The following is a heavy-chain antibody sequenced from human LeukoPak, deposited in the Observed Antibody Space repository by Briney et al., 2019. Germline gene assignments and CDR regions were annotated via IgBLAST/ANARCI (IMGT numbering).Heavy chain of an antibody. CDR2: IYSSGTT. CDR1: GGSISSGSYY. V-gene: IGHV4-39*01. D-gene: IGHD1/OR15-1a*01. J-gene: IGHJ3*02. CDR3: ARRGDWAGTTLGTFNI. Sequence: SETLSLTCTVSGGSISSGSYYWAWIRQPPGKGLEWIGSIYSSGTTYYNPSLKGRVTISADTSKNQFSLKLSSVTAADTAVFYCARRGDWAGTTLGTFNIWGQGTMVTVSS.